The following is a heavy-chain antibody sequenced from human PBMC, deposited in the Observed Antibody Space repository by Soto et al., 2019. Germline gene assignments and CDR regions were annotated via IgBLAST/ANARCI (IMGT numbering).Heavy chain of an antibody. Sequence: PSETLSLTCTVSGGSISSNNYYWGWIRQPPGKGLEWIGSIYHTGSAYYSPSLKSRVTISVDTSKNQPSLKLSSVTAADTAVYYCARRAYGSGSYFDYWGQGTLVTVSS. CDR2: IYHTGSA. CDR3: ARRAYGSGSYFDY. D-gene: IGHD3-10*01. CDR1: GGSISSNNYY. J-gene: IGHJ4*02. V-gene: IGHV4-39*07.